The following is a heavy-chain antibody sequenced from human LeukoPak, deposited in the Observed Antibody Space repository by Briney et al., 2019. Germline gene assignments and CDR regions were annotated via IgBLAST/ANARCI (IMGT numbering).Heavy chain of an antibody. Sequence: PSGTLSLTCAVYGGSFSGYYWSWIRQPPGKGLEWIGEINHSGSTNYNPSLKSRVTISVDTSKNQFSLKLSSVTTADTAVYYCARDASSIAVAGFLDDWGQGTLVTVSS. J-gene: IGHJ4*02. CDR3: ARDASSIAVAGFLDD. V-gene: IGHV4-34*01. CDR1: GGSFSGYY. CDR2: INHSGST. D-gene: IGHD6-19*01.